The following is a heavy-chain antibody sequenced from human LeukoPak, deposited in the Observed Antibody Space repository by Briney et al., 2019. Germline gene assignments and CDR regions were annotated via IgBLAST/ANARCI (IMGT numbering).Heavy chain of an antibody. Sequence: PSQTLSLTCTVSGGSISSGDYYWSWIRQPKGKDLKWFGYIYESRSTYYNPYLKSRVTISVDKSQNQLNLTLSSVTAADTAVYYCARDSPPHAFDIWGQGTMVTVSS. CDR1: GGSISSGDYY. CDR3: ARDSPPHAFDI. D-gene: IGHD2-15*01. CDR2: IYESRST. V-gene: IGHV4-30-4*08. J-gene: IGHJ3*02.